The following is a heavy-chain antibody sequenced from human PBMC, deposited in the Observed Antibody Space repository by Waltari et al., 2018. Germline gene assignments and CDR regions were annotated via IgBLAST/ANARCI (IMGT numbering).Heavy chain of an antibody. V-gene: IGHV3-66*02. CDR1: GFDINYNY. CDR2: IYAVGDT. D-gene: IGHD3-3*02. J-gene: IGHJ2*01. Sequence: EVRLVESGDDLVRPGGSLRLSCTASGFDINYNYMTWVRQAPGKGLEWVSVIYAVGDTYYADSVKGRFTISRDTSKNEVFLQMNDVRAEDTAVYYCARWRSIAFWYFELWGRGTLVTVSS. CDR3: ARWRSIAFWYFEL.